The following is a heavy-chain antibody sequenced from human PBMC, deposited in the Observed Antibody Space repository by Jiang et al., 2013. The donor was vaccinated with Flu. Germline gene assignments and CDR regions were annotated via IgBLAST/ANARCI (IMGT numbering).Heavy chain of an antibody. V-gene: IGHV3-30*02. CDR2: VRFDGSNK. Sequence: GVVQPGGSLRLSCVASGFSFSYLWHVLGPPAFRQGPRSGLASVRFDGSNKFYADSVKGRFTISRDNPKNTLYLQMKSLRVEDTALYYCATLRGSSYDTYLMDSWGQGTLVTVSS. J-gene: IGHJ4*02. CDR3: ATLRGSSYDTYLMDS. D-gene: IGHD2-2*01. CDR1: GFSFSYLW.